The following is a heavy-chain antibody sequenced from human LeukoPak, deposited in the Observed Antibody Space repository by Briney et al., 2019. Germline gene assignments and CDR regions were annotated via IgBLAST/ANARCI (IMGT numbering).Heavy chain of an antibody. CDR2: IYSGGST. Sequence: GGSLRVTCAASGFTVSSNYMSWVRQAPGKGLEWVSVIYSGGSTYYADSVKGRFTISRDNSKNTLYLQRNSLRAEDTAVYYCASRSNYGDTKTFDYWVQGTLVTVSS. D-gene: IGHD4-17*01. CDR3: ASRSNYGDTKTFDY. J-gene: IGHJ4*02. CDR1: GFTVSSNY. V-gene: IGHV3-53*01.